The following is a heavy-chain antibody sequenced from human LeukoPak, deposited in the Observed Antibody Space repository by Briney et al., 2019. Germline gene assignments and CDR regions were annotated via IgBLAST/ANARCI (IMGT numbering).Heavy chain of an antibody. Sequence: PSETLSLTCTVAGGSISSGGYYWSWIRQHPGKGLQWIGYIYYSGSTYYNPSRKSRVTISVDTSKNQFSLKLSSVTAADTAVSYCASFRAYYDSSGYYYLPDYWGQGTLVTVSS. V-gene: IGHV4-31*03. CDR3: ASFRAYYDSSGYYYLPDY. CDR1: GGSISSGGYY. D-gene: IGHD3-22*01. CDR2: IYYSGST. J-gene: IGHJ4*02.